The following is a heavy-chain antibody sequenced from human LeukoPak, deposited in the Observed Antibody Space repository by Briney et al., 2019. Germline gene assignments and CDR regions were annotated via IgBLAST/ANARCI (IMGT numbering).Heavy chain of an antibody. CDR2: IKQDGSEK. CDR1: GFTFSSYW. D-gene: IGHD3-10*01. Sequence: GGSLRLSCAASGFTFSSYWMSWVRQAPGKGLEWVANIKQDGSEKYYVDSVKGRFTISRDNAKNSLHLQMNSLRAEDTAVYYCASDYGSGSYYVGGPTCFDYWGQGTLVTVSS. J-gene: IGHJ4*02. CDR3: ASDYGSGSYYVGGPTCFDY. V-gene: IGHV3-7*01.